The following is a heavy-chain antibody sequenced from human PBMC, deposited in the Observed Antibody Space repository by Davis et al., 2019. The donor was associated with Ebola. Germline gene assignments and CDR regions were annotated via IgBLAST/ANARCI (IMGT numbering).Heavy chain of an antibody. Sequence: SVTVSCKSSVYTFTSYYMHWVRQPPGQWLEWMGLINHSGGSTSYAQKFQGRVTMTRDTSTSTVYMELSSLRSEDTAVYYCARDKRKWLVTDGMDVWGKGTTVTVSS. D-gene: IGHD6-19*01. V-gene: IGHV1-46*01. CDR2: INHSGGST. J-gene: IGHJ6*04. CDR1: VYTFTSYY. CDR3: ARDKRKWLVTDGMDV.